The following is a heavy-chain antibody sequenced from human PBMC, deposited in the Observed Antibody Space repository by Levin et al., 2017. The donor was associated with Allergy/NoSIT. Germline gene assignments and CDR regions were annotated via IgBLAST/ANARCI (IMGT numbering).Heavy chain of an antibody. CDR1: GFTFSSYW. J-gene: IGHJ4*02. CDR3: ARALIVGATSGGDY. CDR2: INSDGSNK. V-gene: IGHV3-74*01. D-gene: IGHD1-26*01. Sequence: GGSLRLSCAASGFTFSSYWMHWVRQAQGKGLVWVSRINSDGSNKNYADSVKGRFTISRDNAKNTLYLQMNSLRAEDTAVYYCARALIVGATSGGDYWGQGTLVTVSS.